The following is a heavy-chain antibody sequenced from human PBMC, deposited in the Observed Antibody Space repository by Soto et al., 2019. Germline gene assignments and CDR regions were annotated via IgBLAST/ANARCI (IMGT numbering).Heavy chain of an antibody. CDR2: IYSTGNT. Sequence: LTCTVSGGSISSYYWSWIRQPPGKGLEWIGSIYSTGNTYYNPSLNSQVTISVDTSKNQFSLNVISVTAADTAVYYCRRSSRYSTDVWGQGTTVTVSS. J-gene: IGHJ6*02. D-gene: IGHD6-13*01. CDR1: GGSISSYY. CDR3: RRSSRYSTDV. V-gene: IGHV4-4*08.